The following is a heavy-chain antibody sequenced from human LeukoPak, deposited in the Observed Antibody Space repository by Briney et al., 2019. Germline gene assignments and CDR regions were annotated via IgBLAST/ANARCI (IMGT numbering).Heavy chain of an antibody. Sequence: GGSLRLSCAASGFTFSRYWMHWVRQVPGKGLVWVPRINSDGSSTSYADSVKGRFTISRDNAKNTLYLQMNSLRAEDTAAYYCARFQSIAPHYYGMDVWGQGTTVTVSS. V-gene: IGHV3-74*01. CDR2: INSDGSST. D-gene: IGHD6-6*01. CDR1: GFTFSRYW. CDR3: ARFQSIAPHYYGMDV. J-gene: IGHJ6*02.